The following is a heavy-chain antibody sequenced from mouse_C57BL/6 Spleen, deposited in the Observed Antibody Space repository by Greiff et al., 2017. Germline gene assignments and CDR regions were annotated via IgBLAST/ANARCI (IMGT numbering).Heavy chain of an antibody. CDR1: GFPLTSYA. CDR2: IWTGGGT. Sequence: VKLQESGPGLVAPSQSLSITCTVSGFPLTSYAISWVRQPPGKGLEWLGVIWTGGGTNYNSALKSRLSISKDNSKSQVFLKMNSLQTDDTARYYCARESDDGLYYAMDYWGQGTSVTVSS. V-gene: IGHV2-9-1*01. J-gene: IGHJ4*01. D-gene: IGHD2-3*01. CDR3: ARESDDGLYYAMDY.